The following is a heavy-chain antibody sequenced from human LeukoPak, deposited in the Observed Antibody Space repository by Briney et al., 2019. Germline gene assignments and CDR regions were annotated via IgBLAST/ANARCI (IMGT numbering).Heavy chain of an antibody. Sequence: GGSLRLSCAASAFSFSNYWMTWVRQAPGKGLEWVALINKDGSESFYMDSVEGRFTISRDNAKNSLYLQLSSLRAEDTAVYYCASQHYGLFDYWGQGTLVTVSS. V-gene: IGHV3-7*01. CDR2: INKDGSES. J-gene: IGHJ4*02. D-gene: IGHD3-16*01. CDR3: ASQHYGLFDY. CDR1: AFSFSNYW.